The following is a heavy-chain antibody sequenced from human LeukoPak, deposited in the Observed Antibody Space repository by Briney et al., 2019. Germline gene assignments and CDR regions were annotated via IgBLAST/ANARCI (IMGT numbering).Heavy chain of an antibody. CDR1: GFTFSSYA. Sequence: PGGSLRLSCAAPGFTFSSYAMSWVRQAPGKGLEWVSAISGSGGSTYYADSVKGRFTISRDNSKNTLYLQMNRPRAEDTAVYYCAKDLVLMVYAPGGYFDYWGQGTLVTVSS. V-gene: IGHV3-23*01. D-gene: IGHD2-8*01. J-gene: IGHJ4*02. CDR3: AKDLVLMVYAPGGYFDY. CDR2: ISGSGGST.